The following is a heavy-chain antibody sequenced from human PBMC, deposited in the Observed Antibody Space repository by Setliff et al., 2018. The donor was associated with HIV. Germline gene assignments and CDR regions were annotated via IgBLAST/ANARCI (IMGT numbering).Heavy chain of an antibody. Sequence: SSETLSLTCTVSGGSFSISSYYWGWIRQTPGMGLEWIGSINHSGNTYYSPSLKNRVTISVDTSKNQFSLRLSSVTAADTAVYYCARLFQWMSYGFDIWGQGTMVTVSS. V-gene: IGHV4-39*01. CDR1: GGSFSISSYY. D-gene: IGHD5-12*01. J-gene: IGHJ3*02. CDR2: INHSGNT. CDR3: ARLFQWMSYGFDI.